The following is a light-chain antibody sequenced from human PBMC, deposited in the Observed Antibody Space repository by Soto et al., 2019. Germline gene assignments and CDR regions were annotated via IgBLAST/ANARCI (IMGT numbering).Light chain of an antibody. V-gene: IGLV2-8*01. CDR1: SSDVGGYNY. CDR3: SSYAGSNNFGV. CDR2: EVS. J-gene: IGLJ1*01. Sequence: QSALTQPPSASGSPGQSVTISCTGTSSDVGGYNYVSWYQQHPGKAPKLMIYEVSKRPSGVPVRFSGSKSGNTASLTVFGLQAEDEADYYCSSYAGSNNFGVFGTGTKVTVL.